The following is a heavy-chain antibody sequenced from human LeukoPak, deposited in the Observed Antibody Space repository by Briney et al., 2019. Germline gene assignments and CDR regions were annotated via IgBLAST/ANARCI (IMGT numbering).Heavy chain of an antibody. CDR2: IYYSGST. CDR3: ASAAGWLRFDF. Sequence: SQTLSLTCTVSGGSISSGDYYWSWIRQPPGEGLEWIGNIYYSGSTNYNPSLKSRVTISLDTSKNQFSLKLSSVTAADTAVYYCASAAGWLRFDFWGQGTLVTVSS. V-gene: IGHV4-61*08. J-gene: IGHJ4*02. CDR1: GGSISSGDYY. D-gene: IGHD6-19*01.